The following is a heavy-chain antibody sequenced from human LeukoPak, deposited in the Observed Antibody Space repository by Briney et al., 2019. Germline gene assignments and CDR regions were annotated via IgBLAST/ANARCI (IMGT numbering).Heavy chain of an antibody. J-gene: IGHJ6*02. Sequence: GQSLKISCQGSGYSFTSYWVSWVRQMPGKGLEWMGRIDPSDSYTNYSPSFQGHVTISADKSISTAYLQWSSLKASDTAMYYWARDGSTTVTPTGYYGMDVWGQGTTVTVSS. CDR3: ARDGSTTVTPTGYYGMDV. V-gene: IGHV5-10-1*01. D-gene: IGHD4-17*01. CDR2: IDPSDSYT. CDR1: GYSFTSYW.